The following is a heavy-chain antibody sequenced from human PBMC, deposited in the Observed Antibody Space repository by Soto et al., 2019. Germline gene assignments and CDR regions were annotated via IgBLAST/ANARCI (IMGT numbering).Heavy chain of an antibody. CDR3: AIGERATIIYY. CDR1: GFTVSSNY. Sequence: EVQLVESGGGLVQPGGSLRLSCAASGFTVSSNYMSWVREATGKGLEWVSVIYSGGSTYYADSVKGRFTISRDNSKNTLYLQMNCLRAEDTAAYYCAIGERATIIYYWGQASLLTVSS. V-gene: IGHV3-66*01. J-gene: IGHJ4*02. CDR2: IYSGGST. D-gene: IGHD5-12*01.